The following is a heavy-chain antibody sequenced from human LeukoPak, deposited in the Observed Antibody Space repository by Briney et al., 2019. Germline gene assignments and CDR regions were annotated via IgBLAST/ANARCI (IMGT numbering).Heavy chain of an antibody. Sequence: GGSLRLSCAASGFTFSSYAMHWVRQAPGKGLEWVAVISYDGSNKYYADSVKGRFTISRDNSKNTLYLQMNSLRAEDTAVYYCARGGSSGYFGYWGQGTLVTVSS. D-gene: IGHD3-22*01. V-gene: IGHV3-30-3*01. CDR1: GFTFSSYA. CDR2: ISYDGSNK. CDR3: ARGGSSGYFGY. J-gene: IGHJ4*02.